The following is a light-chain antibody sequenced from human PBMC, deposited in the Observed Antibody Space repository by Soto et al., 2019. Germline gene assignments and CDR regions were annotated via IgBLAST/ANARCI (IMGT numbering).Light chain of an antibody. J-gene: IGLJ1*01. Sequence: LTQPASVSGSPGQSITISCTGTSSDVGSYNLVSWYQQHPGKAPKLMIYEGSKRPSGVSNRFSGSKSGNTASLTISGLQAEDEADYYCCSYAGNSLYVFGTGTKATVL. V-gene: IGLV2-23*01. CDR3: CSYAGNSLYV. CDR1: SSDVGSYNL. CDR2: EGS.